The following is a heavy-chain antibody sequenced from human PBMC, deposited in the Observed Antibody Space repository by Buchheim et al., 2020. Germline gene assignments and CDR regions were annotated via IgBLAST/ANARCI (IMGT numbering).Heavy chain of an antibody. CDR1: GFTFSSYG. Sequence: QMELVESGGGVVQPGMSLKLSCAASGFTFSSYGMHWVRQTPGKGLEWVAVIRYDGVKKHYSDSVKGRFTLSRDNSTNTMYLQMHSVRADDTAVYYCAKEVAPRYYNGMGVWGQG. J-gene: IGHJ6*02. CDR3: AKEVAPRYYNGMGV. V-gene: IGHV3-33*06. CDR2: IRYDGVKK. D-gene: IGHD3-10*01.